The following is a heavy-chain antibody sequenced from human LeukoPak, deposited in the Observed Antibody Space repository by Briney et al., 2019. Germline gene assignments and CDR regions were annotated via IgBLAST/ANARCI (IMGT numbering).Heavy chain of an antibody. D-gene: IGHD6-13*01. CDR2: ISSSSSYI. V-gene: IGHV3-21*01. CDR3: ARVSHSSWYFDY. Sequence: PGGSLRLSCAASGFTFSSYSMNWVRQAPGKGLKWVSSISSSSSYIYYADSVKGRFTISRDNAKNSLYLQMNSLRAEDTAVYYCARVSHSSWYFDYWGQGTLVTVSS. J-gene: IGHJ4*02. CDR1: GFTFSSYS.